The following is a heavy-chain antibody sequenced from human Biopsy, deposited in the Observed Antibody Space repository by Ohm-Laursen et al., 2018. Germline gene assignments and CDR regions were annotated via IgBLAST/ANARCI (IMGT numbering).Heavy chain of an antibody. CDR2: IYYSGST. J-gene: IGHJ6*02. V-gene: IGHV4-59*12. Sequence: SDTLSLTCGVSGGPLRGDYWSWIRQTPGKGLEWIGYIYYSGSTNYNPSLKSRVTISVDTSKNQFPLKVRSVTAADTAVYYCVRGVDYYDPYHYYALDVWGQGTTVTVSS. CDR3: VRGVDYYDPYHYYALDV. D-gene: IGHD3-22*01. CDR1: GGPLRGDY.